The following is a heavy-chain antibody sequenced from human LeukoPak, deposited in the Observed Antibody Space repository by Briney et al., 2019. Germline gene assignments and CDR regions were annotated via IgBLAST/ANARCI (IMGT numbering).Heavy chain of an antibody. CDR2: ISWNSGSI. D-gene: IGHD3-10*01. Sequence: GGSLRLSCAASGFTFRSFAMTWVRQAPGKGLEWVSGISWNSGSIGYADSVKGRFTISRDNAKNSLYLQMNSLRAEDTALYYCAKESVRGPNYYYGMDVWGQGTTVTVSS. V-gene: IGHV3-9*01. CDR3: AKESVRGPNYYYGMDV. J-gene: IGHJ6*02. CDR1: GFTFRSFA.